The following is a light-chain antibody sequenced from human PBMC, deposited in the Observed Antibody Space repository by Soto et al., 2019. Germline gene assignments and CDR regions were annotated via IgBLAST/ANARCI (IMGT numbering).Light chain of an antibody. J-gene: IGLJ1*01. V-gene: IGLV2-14*01. Sequence: QSVLTQPASVSGSPGQSITISCTGTSSDVGGYNYVSWYQQHPGKAPKLMIYEVSNRPSGVSNRFSGSKSGNTASLTISGLQAEDEADYYCSSYKSSSTNYVFGPGLKVTLL. CDR1: SSDVGGYNY. CDR3: SSYKSSSTNYV. CDR2: EVS.